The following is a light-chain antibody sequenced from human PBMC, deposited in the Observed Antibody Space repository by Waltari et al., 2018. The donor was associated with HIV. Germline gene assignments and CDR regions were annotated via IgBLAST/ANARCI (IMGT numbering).Light chain of an antibody. CDR1: QSVSSGY. CDR2: GAS. J-gene: IGKJ4*01. Sequence: EIVLTQSPGTLSLSPGERATHSCRASQSVSSGYLAWYQQKPGQAPRLLIYGASSRATGIPDRFSGSGSGTDFTLTISRLEPEDFAVYYCQQYGISPLTFGGGTKVEIK. CDR3: QQYGISPLT. V-gene: IGKV3-20*01.